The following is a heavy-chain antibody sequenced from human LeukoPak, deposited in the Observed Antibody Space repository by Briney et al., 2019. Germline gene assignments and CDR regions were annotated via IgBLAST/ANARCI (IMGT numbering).Heavy chain of an antibody. CDR1: GFTFSSYA. CDR3: VKDKSIGQYYFDY. D-gene: IGHD6-6*01. V-gene: IGHV3-64D*06. Sequence: SGGSLRLSCSASGFTFSSYAMHWVRQAPGEGLEYVSAISSNGVNTYNADSVKGRFTILRDNSKNTLYLQMSSLRAEDTAVYYCVKDKSIGQYYFDYWGQGTLVTVSS. CDR2: ISSNGVNT. J-gene: IGHJ4*02.